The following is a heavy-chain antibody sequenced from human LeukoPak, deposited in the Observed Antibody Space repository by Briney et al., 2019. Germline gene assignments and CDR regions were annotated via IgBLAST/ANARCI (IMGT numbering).Heavy chain of an antibody. CDR2: ISSDESEE. D-gene: IGHD3-22*01. Sequence: GSSLRLSCAASGFIFSSYGMHWVRQAPGKGLEWVAGISSDESEEFYVGSVKGRFITSRDSSKSMLYLQMNSLRIEDTAVYYCAKGGVSRAYHPVDYWGQGTLVTVSP. CDR3: AKGGVSRAYHPVDY. CDR1: GFIFSSYG. V-gene: IGHV3-30*18. J-gene: IGHJ4*02.